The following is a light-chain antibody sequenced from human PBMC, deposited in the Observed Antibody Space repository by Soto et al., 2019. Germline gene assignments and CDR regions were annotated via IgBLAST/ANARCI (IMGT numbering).Light chain of an antibody. CDR3: SSYTSSTLV. CDR2: EVS. Sequence: QSVLTQPASVSGSPGQSITISCTGTSSDVGGYNYVSWYQQHPGKAPKLMIYEVSYRPSGVSNRFSGSKSGNTASLTISGLQAEDEADYYCSSYTSSTLVFGGGTKVTVL. V-gene: IGLV2-14*01. CDR1: SSDVGGYNY. J-gene: IGLJ2*01.